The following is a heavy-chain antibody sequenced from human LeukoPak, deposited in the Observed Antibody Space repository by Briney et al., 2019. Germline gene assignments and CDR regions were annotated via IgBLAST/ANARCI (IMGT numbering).Heavy chain of an antibody. Sequence: SETLSLTCTVSGGSISSYYWSWIRQSPGKGLEWIGYIYYSGSTNYNPSLKSRVTISIDTSKNQFSLKLSSVTAADTAVYYCARGYSGYAPFDYWGQGTLVTVSS. J-gene: IGHJ4*02. D-gene: IGHD5-12*01. CDR1: GGSISSYY. CDR2: IYYSGST. CDR3: ARGYSGYAPFDY. V-gene: IGHV4-59*01.